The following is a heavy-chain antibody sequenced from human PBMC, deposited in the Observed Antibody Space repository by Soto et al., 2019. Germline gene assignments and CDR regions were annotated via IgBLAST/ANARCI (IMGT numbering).Heavy chain of an antibody. V-gene: IGHV3-23*01. J-gene: IGHJ4*02. CDR1: GFALTTYT. Sequence: VQLLESGGCPVQPGGSLRLSCVASGFALTTYTVSWVRQAPGKGLEWVSSIIGSGGVTQYEDSVRGRFTISRDNSENTLFLQMDGLRVDDTAIYYCAQDRHPDGLWDSDYWGQGTLVTVSS. D-gene: IGHD1-26*01. CDR3: AQDRHPDGLWDSDY. CDR2: IIGSGGVT.